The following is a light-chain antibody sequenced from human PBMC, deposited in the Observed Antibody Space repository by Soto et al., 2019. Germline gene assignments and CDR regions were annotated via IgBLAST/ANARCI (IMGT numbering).Light chain of an antibody. CDR3: QQYGSSQYT. J-gene: IGKJ2*01. V-gene: IGKV3-20*01. CDR2: GAS. CDR1: QSVSSSY. Sequence: EIVLTQSPGTLSLSPGERATLSCSASQSVSSSYLAWYQQKPGQAPRLLIYGASSRATGIPDRFSGSGSGTDFTLTSSRLEPEDFAVYYCQQYGSSQYTFGQGPKLEIK.